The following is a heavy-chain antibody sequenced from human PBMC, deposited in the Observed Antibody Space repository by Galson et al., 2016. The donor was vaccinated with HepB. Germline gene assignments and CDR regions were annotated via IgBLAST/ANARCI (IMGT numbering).Heavy chain of an antibody. J-gene: IGHJ6*02. Sequence: TRRLSGEGKGVIRRMFMKGVRQERGKGMEWVSGIHDADNIYYADTVKGRFTISRDDRENTLYLHINSLRVEDTAVYYCAGETGIPNGIDVWGQGTTVTVSS. CDR1: GVIRRMF. CDR3: AGETGIPNGIDV. CDR2: IHDADNI. V-gene: IGHV3-53*01. D-gene: IGHD6-13*01.